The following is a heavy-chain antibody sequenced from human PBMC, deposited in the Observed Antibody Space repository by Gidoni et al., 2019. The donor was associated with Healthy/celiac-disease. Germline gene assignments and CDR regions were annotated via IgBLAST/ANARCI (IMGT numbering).Heavy chain of an antibody. Sequence: QVQLVQSGAEVKKPGSSVKVSCKASGGTFSSYAIRWVRQAPGQGLEWMGGIIPIFGTANYAQKFQGRVTITADESTSTAYMELSSLRSEDTAVYYCARGVVVVPAEDYYYYGMDVWGQGTTVTVSS. CDR1: GGTFSSYA. J-gene: IGHJ6*02. CDR2: IIPIFGTA. D-gene: IGHD2-2*01. CDR3: ARGVVVVPAEDYYYYGMDV. V-gene: IGHV1-69*01.